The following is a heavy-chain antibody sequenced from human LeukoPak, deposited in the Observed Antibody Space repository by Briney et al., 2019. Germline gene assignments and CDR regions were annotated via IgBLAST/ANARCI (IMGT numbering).Heavy chain of an antibody. CDR1: GFSFSNYW. J-gene: IGHJ4*02. D-gene: IGHD1-14*01. Sequence: GGSLRLSCAASGFSFSNYWMKWVRQDPGKGLEWVANINEDGSEKYYVDSVRGRFTISRDNAKNSLYLQMNSLRTEDTAIYHCARGGVRRGYYDYWGQGTLVTVSS. CDR3: ARGGVRRGYYDY. V-gene: IGHV3-7*01. CDR2: INEDGSEK.